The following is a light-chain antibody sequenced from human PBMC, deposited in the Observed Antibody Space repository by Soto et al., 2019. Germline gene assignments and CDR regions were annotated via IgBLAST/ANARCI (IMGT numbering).Light chain of an antibody. V-gene: IGLV2-14*01. CDR3: SSSTSASTLV. J-gene: IGLJ2*01. CDR1: NSDIGSYNY. Sequence: QSALTQPASVSGSPGQSITISCTGANSDIGSYNYVSWYQQHPGKAPKLLIYDVTKWPSGVSNRFSGSKSGNTASLTISGLQAEDEADYYCSSSTSASTLVFGGGTQLTVL. CDR2: DVT.